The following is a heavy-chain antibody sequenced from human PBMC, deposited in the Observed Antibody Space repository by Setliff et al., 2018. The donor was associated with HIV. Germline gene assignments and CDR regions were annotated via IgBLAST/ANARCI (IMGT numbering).Heavy chain of an antibody. CDR2: ISSSGATI. J-gene: IGHJ5*02. V-gene: IGHV3-11*04. D-gene: IGHD3-16*01. CDR3: ARYFYASSSSAIDA. CDR1: GFTFSASY. Sequence: GGSLRLSCAASGFTFSASYMTWLRQAPGKGLEWVAHISSSGATIYYVGSVKGRFTISRDNAANSLYLQMNSLRVEDTAIYFCARYFYASSSSAIDAWGQGMPVTVS.